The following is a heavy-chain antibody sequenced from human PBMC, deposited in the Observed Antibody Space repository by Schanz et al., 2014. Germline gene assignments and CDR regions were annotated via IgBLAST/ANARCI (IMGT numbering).Heavy chain of an antibody. D-gene: IGHD2-2*01. Sequence: QVQLVQSGAEVKKPGASVKVSCKVSGYSLNELSMHWVRQAPGRGLEWLGGFDVEDGETIFAQKFQGRVTMTEDTSTETAYMELRNVRYDDTAMYYCARGIPYCSSTSCSGLDAYDVWGQGTLVTVSS. CDR1: GYSLNELS. V-gene: IGHV1-24*01. J-gene: IGHJ3*01. CDR2: FDVEDGET. CDR3: ARGIPYCSSTSCSGLDAYDV.